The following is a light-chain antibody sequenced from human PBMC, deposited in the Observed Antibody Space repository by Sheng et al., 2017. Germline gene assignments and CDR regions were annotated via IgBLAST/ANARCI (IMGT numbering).Light chain of an antibody. CDR3: QQVTIYPYT. CDR2: AAS. Sequence: QLTQSTSSLSASVGDRVIITCRASQGISTYLAWYQQKPGKAPNLLIYAASTLQSGVPSRFSGSGSGTDFTLTISSLQPEDFATYYCQQVTIYPYTFGQGTKLEIK. CDR1: QGISTY. J-gene: IGKJ2*01. V-gene: IGKV1-9*01.